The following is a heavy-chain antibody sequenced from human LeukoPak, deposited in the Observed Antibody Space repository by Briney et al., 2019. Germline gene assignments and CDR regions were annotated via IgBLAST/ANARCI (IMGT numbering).Heavy chain of an antibody. Sequence: GASVKVSCKASGFTGTTSTMQWVRQARGQRLEWIGWIVVGSGDTNYAEKFQERVTITRDMSTSTVYMELSSLRSDDTAVYYCAGYQPRYPDAFDICGQGTMVAVSS. D-gene: IGHD1-1*01. CDR1: GFTGTTST. V-gene: IGHV1-58*02. J-gene: IGHJ3*02. CDR2: IVVGSGDT. CDR3: AGYQPRYPDAFDI.